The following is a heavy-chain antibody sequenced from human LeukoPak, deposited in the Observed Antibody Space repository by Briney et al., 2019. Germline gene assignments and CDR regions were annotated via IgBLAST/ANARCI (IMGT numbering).Heavy chain of an antibody. CDR2: IYYSGST. J-gene: IGHJ6*03. D-gene: IGHD6-6*01. V-gene: IGHV4-61*01. CDR3: ARQGGGRSIAENYYYYYYMDV. CDR1: GYSISSGYY. Sequence: PSETLSLTCTVSGYSISSGYYWGWIRQSPGKGLEWIGYIYYSGSTNYNPSLKSRVTISVDTSKNQFSLKLSSVTAAGTAVYYCARQGGGRSIAENYYYYYYMDVWGKGTTVTVSS.